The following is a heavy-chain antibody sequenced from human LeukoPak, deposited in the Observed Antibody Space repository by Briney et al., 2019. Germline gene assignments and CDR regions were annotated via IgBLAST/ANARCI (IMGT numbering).Heavy chain of an antibody. CDR3: ARELREHGVFDI. J-gene: IGHJ3*02. V-gene: IGHV3-53*01. CDR2: IYSDGST. D-gene: IGHD1-26*01. Sequence: GGSLRLSCVASGFTFSSYWMHWVRQAPGEGLVWVSEIYSDGSTYYAASVKGRFSISRDNSKNTVYLQMNSLRAEDTAVYYCARELREHGVFDIWGQGTMVTVSS. CDR1: GFTFSSYW.